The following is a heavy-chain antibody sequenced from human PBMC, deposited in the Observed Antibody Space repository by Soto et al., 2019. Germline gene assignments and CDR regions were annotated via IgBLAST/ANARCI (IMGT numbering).Heavy chain of an antibody. CDR1: GYTFTSYG. CDR2: ISAYNGNT. J-gene: IGHJ4*02. V-gene: IGHV1-18*01. D-gene: IGHD3-22*01. CDR3: AREGAYYYDSSGYYPDFLDY. Sequence: ASVKVSCKASGYTFTSYGISWVRQAPGQGLEWMGWISAYNGNTNYAQKLQGRVTMTTDTSTSTAYMELRSLRSDDTAVYYCAREGAYYYDSSGYYPDFLDYWGQGTLVTVSS.